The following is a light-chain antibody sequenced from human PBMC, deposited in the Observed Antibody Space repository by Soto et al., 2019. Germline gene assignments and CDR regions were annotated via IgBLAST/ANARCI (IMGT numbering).Light chain of an antibody. CDR2: AAS. CDR1: QSVSSW. Sequence: IQMTQSPSSLSASVGDRVAITCRAAQSVSSWLAWFQQKPGKAPKLLIYAASTLQSGVPSRFSGSGFGTEFTLTISRLQTDDFATYYCQQYNNYCTFGQGTKVDIK. V-gene: IGKV1-5*01. CDR3: QQYNNYCT. J-gene: IGKJ1*01.